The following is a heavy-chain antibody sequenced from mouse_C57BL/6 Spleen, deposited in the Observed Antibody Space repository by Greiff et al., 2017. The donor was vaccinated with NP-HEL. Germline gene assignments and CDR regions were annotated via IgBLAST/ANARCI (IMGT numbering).Heavy chain of an antibody. J-gene: IGHJ4*01. V-gene: IGHV1-55*01. CDR2: IYPGSGST. CDR1: GYTFTSYW. Sequence: VQLQQPGAELVKPGASVKMSCKASGYTFTSYWITWVKQRPGQGLEWIGDIYPGSGSTNYNEKFKSKATLTVDTSSSTAYMQLSSLTSEDSAVYYCARWYDYDATHYAMDYWGQGTSVTVSS. CDR3: ARWYDYDATHYAMDY. D-gene: IGHD2-4*01.